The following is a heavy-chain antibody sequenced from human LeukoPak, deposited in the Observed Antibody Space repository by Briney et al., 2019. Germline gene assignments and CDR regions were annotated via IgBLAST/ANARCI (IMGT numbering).Heavy chain of an antibody. J-gene: IGHJ4*02. Sequence: GGSLRLSCATSGLTFRTTWMTWVRQAPGKGLEWVANIKQDGSKKSYVDSVKGRFTISRDNAKNSLYLQMNSLRAEDTAIYYCTRVGYIDEGIDYWGQGTLVTVSS. CDR1: GLTFRTTW. V-gene: IGHV3-7*04. CDR2: IKQDGSKK. CDR3: TRVGYIDEGIDY. D-gene: IGHD5-24*01.